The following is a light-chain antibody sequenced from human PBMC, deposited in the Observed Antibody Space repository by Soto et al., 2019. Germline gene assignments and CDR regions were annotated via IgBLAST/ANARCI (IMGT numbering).Light chain of an antibody. J-gene: IGKJ5*01. CDR3: HQRSDWPST. Sequence: EIVLTQSPATLSLSPGERATLSYRASQSVSSYLAWYQQKPGQAPRLLIYDASNRATGFPARFSGSGSGTDYTLTISSLEPEDFAVYYCHQRSDWPSTFGQGTRRETK. CDR1: QSVSSY. CDR2: DAS. V-gene: IGKV3-11*01.